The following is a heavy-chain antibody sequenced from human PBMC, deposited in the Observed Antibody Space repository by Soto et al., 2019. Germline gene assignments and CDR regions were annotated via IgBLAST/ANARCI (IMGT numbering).Heavy chain of an antibody. J-gene: IGHJ6*02. CDR3: AKNNVKDYKYHFYGMGV. CDR2: ISRSSSSM. CDR1: GFTFSSYV. V-gene: IGHV3-21*01. Sequence: EMQLVESGGGLVKPGGSLRLSCAASGFTFSSYVMNWVRQAPGKGLEWVVFISRSSSSMYYGDSVKGRFTISRDDAKKSLYLEMNSVRADDTAVYKCAKNNVKDYKYHFYGMGVWGQGTTVTV. D-gene: IGHD4-4*01.